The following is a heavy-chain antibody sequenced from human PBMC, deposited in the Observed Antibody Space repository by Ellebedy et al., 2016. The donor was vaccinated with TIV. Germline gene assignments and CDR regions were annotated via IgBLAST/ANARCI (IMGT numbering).Heavy chain of an antibody. CDR2: IVIGSGNT. CDR3: ARGPFMITFGGVIMDV. CDR1: GFTFISSS. V-gene: IGHV1-58*02. J-gene: IGHJ6*02. Sequence: AASVKVSCKASGFTFISSSMQWVRQARGQRLEWIGWIVIGSGNTNYAQKFQGRVTMTRNTSITTAFMELSSLRSEDTAVYYCARGPFMITFGGVIMDVWGQGTTVTVSS. D-gene: IGHD3-16*02.